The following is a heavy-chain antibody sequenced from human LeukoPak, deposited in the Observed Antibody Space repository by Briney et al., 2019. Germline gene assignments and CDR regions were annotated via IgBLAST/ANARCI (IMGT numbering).Heavy chain of an antibody. V-gene: IGHV3-23*01. CDR1: GFTFSSYG. Sequence: PGGSLRLSCAASGFTFSSYGMNWVRQTPGKGLEWVSAITDTGSDTYYADSVKGRFTISRDNSKNTLYLQMNSLRAEDTAVYYCAIGRTVRYYYMDVWGRGTTVTVSS. CDR3: AIGRTVRYYYMDV. CDR2: ITDTGSDT. D-gene: IGHD1-1*01. J-gene: IGHJ6*03.